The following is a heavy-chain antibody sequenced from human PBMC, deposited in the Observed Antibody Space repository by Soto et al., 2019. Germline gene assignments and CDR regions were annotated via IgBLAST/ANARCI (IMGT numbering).Heavy chain of an antibody. CDR2: INHSGST. D-gene: IGHD2-8*01. Sequence: SETLSLTCAVYGGSFSGYYWSWIRQPPGKGLEWIGEINHSGSTNYNPSLKSRVTISVDTSKNQFSLKLSSVTAADTAVYYCARDRYCTNGVCYNYYYGMDVGGQGTTVTVSS. CDR3: ARDRYCTNGVCYNYYYGMDV. J-gene: IGHJ6*02. V-gene: IGHV4-34*01. CDR1: GGSFSGYY.